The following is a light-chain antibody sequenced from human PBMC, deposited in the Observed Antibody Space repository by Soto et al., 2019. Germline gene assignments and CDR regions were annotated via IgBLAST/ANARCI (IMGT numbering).Light chain of an antibody. CDR1: QNIGTY. CDR2: GAS. CDR3: QQYNNWPPLT. J-gene: IGKJ4*01. V-gene: IGKV3-11*01. Sequence: IVLTQSPGTLFLSPGERATLSCRASQNIGTYLAWYQQKPGQAPSLLIFGASTRANGVPDRFSGSGSRTDFTLTISRLDPEDFAVYYCQQYNNWPPLTFGGGTKVEIK.